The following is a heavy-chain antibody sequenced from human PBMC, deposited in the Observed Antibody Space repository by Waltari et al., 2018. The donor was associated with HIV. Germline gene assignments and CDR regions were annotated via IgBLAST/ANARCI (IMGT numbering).Heavy chain of an antibody. V-gene: IGHV4-34*01. J-gene: IGHJ6*02. CDR2: INNRGST. CDR3: ARARLVSRGQYCSTTSCLPHYYYYYGMDV. D-gene: IGHD2-2*01. CDR1: GGSFSGSY. Sequence: QVQLRQWGAGLLKPSETLSLTCAVYGGSFSGSYCSWISQPPGKGREWIGEINNRGSTNNNPSLRRRFTIAVGTSKNQFSLKLTSVTAADTAVFYCARARLVSRGQYCSTTSCLPHYYYYYGMDVWGQGTTVTVSS.